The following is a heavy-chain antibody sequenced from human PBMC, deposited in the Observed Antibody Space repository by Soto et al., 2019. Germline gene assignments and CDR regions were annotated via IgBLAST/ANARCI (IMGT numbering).Heavy chain of an antibody. CDR2: IIPIFCTA. Sequence: QVQLVQSGAEVKKPGSSVKVSCKAAGGTFSSYAISWVRQAPGQGLEWMGGIIPIFCTANYAQKFQGRVTITADKSTSTAYMELSSLRSEDTAVYYCAREKGPYYESSGKPLLWGQGPLVTVSS. CDR3: AREKGPYYESSGKPLL. V-gene: IGHV1-69*06. D-gene: IGHD3-22*01. CDR1: GGTFSSYA. J-gene: IGHJ4*02.